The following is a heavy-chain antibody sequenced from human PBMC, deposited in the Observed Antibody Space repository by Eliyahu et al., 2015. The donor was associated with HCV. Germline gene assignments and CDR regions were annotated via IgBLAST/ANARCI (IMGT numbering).Heavy chain of an antibody. CDR3: ARHLVYVGGYVDN. V-gene: IGHV5-51*01. J-gene: IGHJ4*02. CDR1: GYTFTNYW. D-gene: IGHD3-10*02. CDR2: IYPGDSET. Sequence: EVQLVQSGAEVKKPGESLKISCKASGYTFTNYWIGWVRQMPGEGLEWMGFIYPGDSETRYSPSFQGQVTISADKSISTAYLEWTSLKASDTAMYYCARHLVYVGGYVDNWGQGTLVTVSP.